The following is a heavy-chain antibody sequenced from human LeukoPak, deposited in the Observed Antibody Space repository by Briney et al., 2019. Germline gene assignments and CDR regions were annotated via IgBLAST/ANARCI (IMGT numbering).Heavy chain of an antibody. CDR1: GGSISSYY. D-gene: IGHD3-9*01. J-gene: IGHJ4*02. Sequence: SETLSLTCTVSGGSISSYYWSWIRQPAGKGLEWIGRIYSTGSTNYNPSLKSRVTMSVDTSKNQFSLRLSSVTAADTAVYYCARSASRYFDWFPEDYWGQGTLVTVSS. V-gene: IGHV4-4*07. CDR3: ARSASRYFDWFPEDY. CDR2: IYSTGST.